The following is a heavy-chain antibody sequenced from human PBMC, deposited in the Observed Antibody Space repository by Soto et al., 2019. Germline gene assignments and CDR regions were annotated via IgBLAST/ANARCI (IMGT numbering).Heavy chain of an antibody. J-gene: IGHJ6*02. CDR3: ARGIVVRAMPLDDYYGMDV. CDR1: GFTFSSYA. Sequence: GGSLRLSCAASGFTFSSYAMHWVRQAPGKGLEWVAVISYDGTNKYYADSVKGRFTISRDNSKDTVYVQMNSLRTEDTAVYYCARGIVVRAMPLDDYYGMDVWGQGTTVTVSS. D-gene: IGHD2-2*01. V-gene: IGHV3-30-3*01. CDR2: ISYDGTNK.